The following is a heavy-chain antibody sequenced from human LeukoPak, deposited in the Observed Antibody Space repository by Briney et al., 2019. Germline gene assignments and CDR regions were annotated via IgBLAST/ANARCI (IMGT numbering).Heavy chain of an antibody. J-gene: IGHJ4*02. CDR1: GGSINSYY. CDR2: IYSSGTT. D-gene: IGHD3-3*01. V-gene: IGHV4-4*07. Sequence: SETLSLTRTVSGGSINSYYWSWIWQPAGKGLEWIGRIYSSGTTIYNSPLKSRVTMSVDTSKNQMSLKLNSVTAADTAVYYCARSMYYEFWSGPFDYWGQGILVTVSS. CDR3: ARSMYYEFWSGPFDY.